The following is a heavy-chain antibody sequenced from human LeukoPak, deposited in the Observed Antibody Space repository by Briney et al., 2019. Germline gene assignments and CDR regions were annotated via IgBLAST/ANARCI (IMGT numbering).Heavy chain of an antibody. CDR2: ISSSSSYI. CDR1: GFTFSSYN. J-gene: IGHJ5*02. CDR3: ARGSSNVAARNNWFDP. V-gene: IGHV3-21*05. D-gene: IGHD6-6*01. Sequence: GGSLRLSCAASGFTFSSYNMNWVRQAPGKGLEWVSYISSSSSYIYYADSMKGRFTISRDNGKNSLYLQMNSLRAEDTAVYFCARGSSNVAARNNWFDPWGQGTLLTVSS.